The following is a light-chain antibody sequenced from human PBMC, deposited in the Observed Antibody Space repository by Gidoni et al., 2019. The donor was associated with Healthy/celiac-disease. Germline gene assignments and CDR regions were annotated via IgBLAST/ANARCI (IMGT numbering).Light chain of an antibody. V-gene: IGKV3-20*01. CDR1: QSVSSRY. J-gene: IGKJ3*01. CDR3: QQYGSSPLFT. CDR2: GAS. Sequence: ESVLTQSPRTLSLSPGERATRSCRASQSVSSRYLAWYQQKPGQAPRLLIYGASSRATGIPDRFSGSGSGTDFTLTISRLEPEDFAVYYCQQYGSSPLFTFGPGTKVDIK.